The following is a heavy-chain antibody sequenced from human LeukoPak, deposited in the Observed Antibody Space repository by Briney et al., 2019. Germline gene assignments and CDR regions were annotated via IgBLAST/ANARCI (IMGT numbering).Heavy chain of an antibody. V-gene: IGHV4-4*07. CDR1: GGSISSYY. J-gene: IGHJ4*02. Sequence: SETLSLTCTVSGGSISSYYWNWIRQPAGKGLEWIGRIYTSGSTNHNPSPKSRVTMSVDMSKNQFSLRLSSVTAADTAVYYCAREVRCSTTRCYSLFDYWGQGTLVTVSS. CDR3: AREVRCSTTRCYSLFDY. CDR2: IYTSGST. D-gene: IGHD2-2*02.